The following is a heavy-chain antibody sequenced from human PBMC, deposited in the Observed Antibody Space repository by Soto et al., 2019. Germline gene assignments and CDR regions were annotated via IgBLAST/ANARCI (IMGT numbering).Heavy chain of an antibody. J-gene: IGHJ4*02. D-gene: IGHD3-3*01. Sequence: QVQLQESGPGLVKPSQTLSLTCTVSVGSISSGGYYWSWIRQHPGKGPEWIGYLYYSGSTYYNPYLHRRVTKSVDTSKNQFSLKVSSVTAADTAVYYCARAITYYDFWSGYPNLDYFDYWGQGTMVTVSS. V-gene: IGHV4-31*03. CDR2: LYYSGST. CDR3: ARAITYYDFWSGYPNLDYFDY. CDR1: VGSISSGGYY.